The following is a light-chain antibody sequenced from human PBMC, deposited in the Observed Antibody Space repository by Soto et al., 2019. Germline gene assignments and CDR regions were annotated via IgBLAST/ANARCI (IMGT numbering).Light chain of an antibody. Sequence: QSVLTQPPSASVTPGQRVTISCSGSSSNIGSNYVYWYQQLPGTAPKLLIYRNNQRPSGVPDRFSRSKSGTSASLAISGPRSEDEADYYCAAWSDGLSGYVFATGTKVTVL. V-gene: IGLV1-47*01. J-gene: IGLJ1*01. CDR2: RNN. CDR3: AAWSDGLSGYV. CDR1: SSNIGSNY.